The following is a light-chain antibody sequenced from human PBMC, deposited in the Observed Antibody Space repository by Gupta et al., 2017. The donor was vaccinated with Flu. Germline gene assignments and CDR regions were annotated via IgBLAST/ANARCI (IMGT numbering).Light chain of an antibody. Sequence: DRQMTQSRSSLSASVGDRVTITCRASQSISTFLNWYQQKPGKAPKLLIFAASTLHSGVPSRFSGSGSGTDFTLTISSLQPEDFATYYCQQTYSPLWTFGQGTKVEIK. CDR1: QSISTF. J-gene: IGKJ1*01. V-gene: IGKV1-39*01. CDR2: AAS. CDR3: QQTYSPLWT.